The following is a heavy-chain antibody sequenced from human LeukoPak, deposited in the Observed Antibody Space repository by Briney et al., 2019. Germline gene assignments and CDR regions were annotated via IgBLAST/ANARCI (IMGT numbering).Heavy chain of an antibody. J-gene: IGHJ5*02. CDR3: ARDGHGLRYNWFDP. CDR1: GGSISSGDYS. D-gene: IGHD3-10*01. CDR2: IYTSGST. Sequence: SETLSLTCTVSGGSISSGDYSWSWIRQPAGKGLEWIGRIYTSGSTNYNPSLKSRVTMSVDTSKNQFSLKLSSVTAADTAVYYCARDGHGLRYNWFDPWGQGTLVTVSS. V-gene: IGHV4-61*02.